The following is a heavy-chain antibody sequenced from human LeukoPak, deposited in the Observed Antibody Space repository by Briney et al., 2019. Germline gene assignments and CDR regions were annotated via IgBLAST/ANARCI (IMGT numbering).Heavy chain of an antibody. D-gene: IGHD4-17*01. Sequence: TSVKVSCKASGFTFTSSAMQWVRQARGQGLEWMGWISAYNGNTNYAQKLQGRVTMTTDTSTSTAYMELRSLRSDDTAVYYCARDPYGEGEPDYWGQGTLVTVSS. CDR2: ISAYNGNT. V-gene: IGHV1-18*01. CDR1: GFTFTSSA. CDR3: ARDPYGEGEPDY. J-gene: IGHJ4*02.